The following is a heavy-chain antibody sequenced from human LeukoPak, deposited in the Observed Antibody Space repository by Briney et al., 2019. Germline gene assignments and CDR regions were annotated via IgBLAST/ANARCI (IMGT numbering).Heavy chain of an antibody. CDR2: ISYDGSNK. J-gene: IGHJ4*02. CDR3: ASPHHYYDILTGYLNY. V-gene: IGHV3-30-3*01. Sequence: GGSLRLSCAASGFTFSSYAMHWVRQAPGKGLEWVAVISYDGSNKYYADSVKGRFTISRDNSKNTLYLQMNSLRAEDTAVYYCASPHHYYDILTGYLNYWGQGTLVTVSS. CDR1: GFTFSSYA. D-gene: IGHD3-9*01.